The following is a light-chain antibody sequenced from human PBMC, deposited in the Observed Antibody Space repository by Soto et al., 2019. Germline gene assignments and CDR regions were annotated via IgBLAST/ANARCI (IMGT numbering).Light chain of an antibody. CDR2: QDR. Sequence: SYELTQPPSVSVSPGQTASITCSGDRLGDKYAYWYQQRSGQSPVLVIYQDRKRPSGIPERCSASNSGNTATLTISGTQAVDEADYYCQAWDSGMVVFGGGTKLTVL. J-gene: IGLJ3*02. CDR1: RLGDKY. V-gene: IGLV3-1*01. CDR3: QAWDSGMVV.